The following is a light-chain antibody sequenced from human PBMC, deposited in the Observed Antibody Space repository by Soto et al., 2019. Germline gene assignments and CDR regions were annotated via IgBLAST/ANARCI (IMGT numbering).Light chain of an antibody. CDR3: QQSYSTPVT. CDR1: QSISSY. Sequence: DIPVTQSPSSLSASVGDRVTITCRASQSISSYLNWYQQKPGKAPKLLIYAASSLQSGVPSRFSGSGSGTDFTLTISSLQPEDFATYYCQQSYSTPVTFGPGTKVDIK. J-gene: IGKJ3*01. CDR2: AAS. V-gene: IGKV1-39*01.